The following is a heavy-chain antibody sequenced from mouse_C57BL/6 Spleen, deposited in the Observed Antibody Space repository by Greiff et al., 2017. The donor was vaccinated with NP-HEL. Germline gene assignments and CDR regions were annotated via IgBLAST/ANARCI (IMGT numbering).Heavy chain of an antibody. Sequence: VQLQQSGAELVRPGASVTLSCKASGYTFTDYEMHWVKQTPVHGLEWIGAIDPETGGTAYNQKFTGKAILTADKSSSTAYMELRSLTSEDSAVYYCTRDGFAYWGQGTLVTVSA. CDR2: IDPETGGT. CDR3: TRDGFAY. J-gene: IGHJ3*01. CDR1: GYTFTDYE. V-gene: IGHV1-15*01.